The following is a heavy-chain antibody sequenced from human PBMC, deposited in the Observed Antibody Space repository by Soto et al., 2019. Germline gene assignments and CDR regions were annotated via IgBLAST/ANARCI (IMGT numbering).Heavy chain of an antibody. J-gene: IGHJ6*02. V-gene: IGHV1-69*13. CDR3: ARDPILGPLGYCSGGSCYPRPNYGMDV. CDR1: GGTFSSYA. Sequence: SVKVSCKASGGTFSSYAISWVRQAPGQGLEWMGGIIPIFGTANYAQKFQGRVTITADESTSTAYMELSSLRSEDTAVYYCARDPILGPLGYCSGGSCYPRPNYGMDVWGQGTTVTVSS. CDR2: IIPIFGTA. D-gene: IGHD2-15*01.